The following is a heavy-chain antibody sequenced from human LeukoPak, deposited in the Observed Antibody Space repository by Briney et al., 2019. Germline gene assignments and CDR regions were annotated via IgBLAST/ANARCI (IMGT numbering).Heavy chain of an antibody. CDR2: ISGSGGST. D-gene: IGHD4-17*01. Sequence: GGSLRLSCAASGFTFSSYAMSWVRRAPGKGLEWVSAISGSGGSTFYADSGKGQFTISRDNSKNTLYLQMNSLRAEDTAVYYCAKQPVPYGDQYYFDYWGQGTLVTVSS. V-gene: IGHV3-23*01. CDR1: GFTFSSYA. CDR3: AKQPVPYGDQYYFDY. J-gene: IGHJ4*02.